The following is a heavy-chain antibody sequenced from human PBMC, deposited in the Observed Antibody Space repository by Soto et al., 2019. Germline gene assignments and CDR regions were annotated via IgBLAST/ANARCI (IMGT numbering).Heavy chain of an antibody. CDR2: TRNKANSYTT. Sequence: GGSLRLSCAASGFTFSDHYMDWVRQAPGKGLEWVGRTRNKANSYTTEYAASVKGRFTISRDDSKNSLYLQMNSLKTEDTAVYYCASGGKGGVFDYWGQGTLVTVSS. V-gene: IGHV3-72*01. D-gene: IGHD2-15*01. J-gene: IGHJ4*02. CDR3: ASGGKGGVFDY. CDR1: GFTFSDHY.